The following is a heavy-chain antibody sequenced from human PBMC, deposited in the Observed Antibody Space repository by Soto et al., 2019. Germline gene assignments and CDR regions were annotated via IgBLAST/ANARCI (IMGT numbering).Heavy chain of an antibody. CDR1: GYSFTSYG. D-gene: IGHD4-17*01. V-gene: IGHV5-51*01. CDR3: ARLADDYGDYVTDYYYYYYMDV. CDR2: IYPGDSDT. J-gene: IGHJ6*03. Sequence: GESLKISCKGSGYSFTSYGIGWVRQMPGKGLEWMGIIYPGDSDTRYSPSFQGQVTISADKSISTAYLQWSSLKASDTAMYYCARLADDYGDYVTDYYYYYYMDVWGKGTTVTVSS.